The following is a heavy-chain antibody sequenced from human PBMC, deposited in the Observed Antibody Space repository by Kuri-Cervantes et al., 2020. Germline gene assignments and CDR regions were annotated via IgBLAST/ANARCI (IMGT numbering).Heavy chain of an antibody. J-gene: IGHJ6*02. CDR2: IWYDGSNK. Sequence: GESLKISCAASGFTFSSYGMHWVRQAPGKGLEWVAVIWYDGSNKYYADSVKGRFTISRDNAKNSLYLQVNSLRAEDTAVYYCARGHYGLDVWGQGTTVTVSS. CDR1: GFTFSSYG. CDR3: ARGHYGLDV. V-gene: IGHV3-33*01.